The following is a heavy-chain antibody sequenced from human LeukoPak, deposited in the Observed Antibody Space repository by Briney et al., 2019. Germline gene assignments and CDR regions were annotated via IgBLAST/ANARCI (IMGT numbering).Heavy chain of an antibody. D-gene: IGHD3-10*01. J-gene: IGHJ5*02. CDR3: ARLVVRGVNWFDP. V-gene: IGHV4-34*01. Sequence: SETLSLTCAVYGGSFSGYYWSWIRQPPGKGLEWIGEINHSGSTNYNPSLKGRVTISVDTSKNQFSLKLSSVTAADTAVYYCARLVVRGVNWFDPWGQGTLVTVSS. CDR1: GGSFSGYY. CDR2: INHSGST.